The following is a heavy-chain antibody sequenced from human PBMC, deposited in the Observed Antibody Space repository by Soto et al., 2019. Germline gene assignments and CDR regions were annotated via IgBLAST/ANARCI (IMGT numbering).Heavy chain of an antibody. CDR3: ARSGMTTVTPGGPGSGWFDP. J-gene: IGHJ5*02. Sequence: QVQLVESGGGVVQPGRSLRLSCAASGFTFSSYGMHWVRQAPGKGLEWVAVIWYDGSNKYYADSVKGRFTISRDNSKNTLYLQMNSLRAEDTAVYYCARSGMTTVTPGGPGSGWFDPWGQGTLVTVSS. V-gene: IGHV3-33*01. D-gene: IGHD4-17*01. CDR1: GFTFSSYG. CDR2: IWYDGSNK.